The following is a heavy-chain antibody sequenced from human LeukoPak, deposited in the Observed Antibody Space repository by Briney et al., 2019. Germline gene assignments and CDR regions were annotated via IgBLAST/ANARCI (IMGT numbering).Heavy chain of an antibody. J-gene: IGHJ4*02. CDR1: GFTFRSYE. Sequence: GGSLRLSCAASGFTFRSYEMNWVRQAPGKGLGWVSYISSSGSTIVYADSVKGRFTISRDNAKNSLYLQMNSLRAEDTAVYYCAREDGGNYFDYWGQGTLVTVSS. CDR3: AREDGGNYFDY. V-gene: IGHV3-48*03. CDR2: ISSSGSTI. D-gene: IGHD4-23*01.